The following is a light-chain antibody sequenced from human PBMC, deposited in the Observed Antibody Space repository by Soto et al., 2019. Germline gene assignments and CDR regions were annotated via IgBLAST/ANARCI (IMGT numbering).Light chain of an antibody. J-gene: IGKJ4*01. CDR3: MQSAQLPLT. CDR2: EVS. CDR1: QSILHTDGKTY. V-gene: IGKV2D-29*01. Sequence: DVVMTQTPISLSVTPGQPASISCESSQSILHTDGKTYLYWYLQKPGQPPQILIYEVSNLFSGVPDRFSGSGSVTYFRLKISRVEAEDVGVYYCMQSAQLPLTFGRGHKVEIK.